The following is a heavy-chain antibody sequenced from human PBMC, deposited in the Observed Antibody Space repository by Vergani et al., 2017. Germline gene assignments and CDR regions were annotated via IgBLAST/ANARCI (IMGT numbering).Heavy chain of an antibody. CDR2: IYTSGSS. CDR3: ARVATGVYSDGPFDY. D-gene: IGHD5-18*01. CDR1: GGPISSYY. J-gene: IGHJ4*02. V-gene: IGHV4-4*07. Sequence: QVQLQESGPGLVKPSETLSLTCTVSGGPISSYYCSWIRQPAGKGLGWIGRIYTSGSSNYNPSLKSRVTMTVDTSKNQFSLKLSSVTAADSAVYYCARVATGVYSDGPFDYWGQGTLVTVSS.